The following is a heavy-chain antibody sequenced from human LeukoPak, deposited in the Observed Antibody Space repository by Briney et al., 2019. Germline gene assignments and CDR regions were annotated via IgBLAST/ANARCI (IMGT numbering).Heavy chain of an antibody. V-gene: IGHV3-53*03. CDR1: GFTVRSRY. D-gene: IGHD3-3*01. Sequence: PGGSLRLSCEASGFTVRSRYMNWVRQPPGKGLECVAVIYSGGTTYHIDSIKDRITITRDISKSTMYLEMNNVRVEDTAIYYCTSLEGGPSDGRWGQGTLVTVSS. CDR3: TSLEGGPSDGR. J-gene: IGHJ4*02. CDR2: IYSGGTT.